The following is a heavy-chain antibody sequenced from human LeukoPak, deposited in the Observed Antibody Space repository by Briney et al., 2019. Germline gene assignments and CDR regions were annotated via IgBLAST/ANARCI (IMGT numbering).Heavy chain of an antibody. Sequence: PSETLSLACTVSGYSISSGYYWGWIRQPPGKGLEWIGSIYHSGSTYYNPSLKSRVTISVDTSKNQFSLKLSSVTAADTAVYYCARVAAAANFDYWGQGTLVTVSS. J-gene: IGHJ4*02. D-gene: IGHD6-13*01. V-gene: IGHV4-38-2*02. CDR1: GYSISSGYY. CDR2: IYHSGST. CDR3: ARVAAAANFDY.